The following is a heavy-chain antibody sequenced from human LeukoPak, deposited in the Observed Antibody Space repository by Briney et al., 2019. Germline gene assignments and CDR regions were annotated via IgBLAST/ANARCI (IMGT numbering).Heavy chain of an antibody. CDR1: GFTFSSYW. V-gene: IGHV3-74*01. D-gene: IGHD1-26*01. CDR2: INSDGSST. Sequence: GGSLRLSCAASGFTFSSYWMHWVRQAPGKGLVWVSRINSDGSSTSYADSVKGRFTISRDNAKNTLYLQLNSLRAEDTAVYYCARGSGSSTPMFDYWDQGTLVTVSS. J-gene: IGHJ4*02. CDR3: ARGSGSSTPMFDY.